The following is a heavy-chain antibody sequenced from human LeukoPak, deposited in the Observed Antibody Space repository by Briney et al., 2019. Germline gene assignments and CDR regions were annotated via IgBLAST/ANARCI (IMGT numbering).Heavy chain of an antibody. CDR1: GFAFTTYA. D-gene: IGHD2-2*01. Sequence: GGSLRLSCTASGFAFTTYAMSWVRQAPGKGLEWVSYISSSSSPIYYADSVKGRFIISRDKAKNSLSLQMNSLRDEDTAVYYCARDRYCSSTSCYLYNYYGMDVWGQGTTVTVSS. CDR3: ARDRYCSSTSCYLYNYYGMDV. J-gene: IGHJ6*02. CDR2: ISSSSSPI. V-gene: IGHV3-48*02.